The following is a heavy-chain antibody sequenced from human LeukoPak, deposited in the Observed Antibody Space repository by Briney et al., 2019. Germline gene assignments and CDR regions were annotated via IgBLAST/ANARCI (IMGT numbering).Heavy chain of an antibody. V-gene: IGHV3-30*04. D-gene: IGHD6-19*01. CDR3: ARDRTVAGTGGFDY. CDR2: ISYDGSNK. J-gene: IGHJ4*02. Sequence: GGSLRLSCAASGFTFSSYAMHWVRQAPGKGLEWVAVISYDGSNKYYADSVKGRFTTSRDNSKNTLYLQMNSLRAEDTAVYYCARDRTVAGTGGFDYWGQGTLVTVSS. CDR1: GFTFSSYA.